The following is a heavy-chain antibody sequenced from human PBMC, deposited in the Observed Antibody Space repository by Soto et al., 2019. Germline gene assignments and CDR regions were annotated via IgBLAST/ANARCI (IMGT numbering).Heavy chain of an antibody. D-gene: IGHD6-13*01. CDR3: ARHRKTAAGPFDWFDP. V-gene: IGHV4-39*01. Sequence: SETLPLTPHIPSRSTTRTRCSRAWIRQPPGTGLECIGSIYYRGSTYPYPSLKSRLTISVDTSKNQFSLKLSSVTAADTAVYYCARHRKTAAGPFDWFDPWGQGTLVTVS. CDR1: SRSTTRTRCS. CDR2: IYYRGST. J-gene: IGHJ5*02.